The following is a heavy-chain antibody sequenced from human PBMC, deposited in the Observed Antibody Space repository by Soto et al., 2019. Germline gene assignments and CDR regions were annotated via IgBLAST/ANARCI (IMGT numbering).Heavy chain of an antibody. Sequence: SETLSLTCTVSGGSVSSGSYYWSWIRQPPGKGLEWIGYIYYSGSTNYNPSLKSRVTISVDTSKNQFSLKLSSVTAADTAVYYCARVGTRGAYYYYYGMDVWGQGTTVTVSS. CDR1: GGSVSSGSYY. CDR2: IYYSGST. V-gene: IGHV4-61*01. D-gene: IGHD1-1*01. CDR3: ARVGTRGAYYYYYGMDV. J-gene: IGHJ6*02.